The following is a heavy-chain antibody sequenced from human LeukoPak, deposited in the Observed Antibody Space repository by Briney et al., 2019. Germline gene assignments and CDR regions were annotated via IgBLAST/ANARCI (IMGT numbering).Heavy chain of an antibody. CDR3: AGLVGRYSSGLYYYYFDY. CDR1: GGSFSGYY. V-gene: IGHV4-34*01. J-gene: IGHJ4*02. D-gene: IGHD3-22*01. CDR2: INHSGST. Sequence: SETLSLTCAVYGGSFSGYYWSWIRQPPGKGLEWIGEINHSGSTNYNPSLKSRVTISVDTSKNQFFLNLSSVTAADTAVYYCAGLVGRYSSGLYYYYFDYWGQGTLVTVSS.